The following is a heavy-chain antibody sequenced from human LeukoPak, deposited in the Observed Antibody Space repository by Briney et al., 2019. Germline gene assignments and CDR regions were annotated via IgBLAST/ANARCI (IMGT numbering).Heavy chain of an antibody. CDR2: IYSSGST. Sequence: SETLSLTCTVSGGSISSYYWSWIRRPAGKGLEWIGRIYSSGSTTYNPSLKSRVTRSVDTSKNQFSLKLTSVTAADTAVYYCAGGYSSSSAIWSWGQGTLVTVSS. J-gene: IGHJ5*02. CDR1: GGSISSYY. V-gene: IGHV4-4*07. CDR3: AGGYSSSSAIWS. D-gene: IGHD6-6*01.